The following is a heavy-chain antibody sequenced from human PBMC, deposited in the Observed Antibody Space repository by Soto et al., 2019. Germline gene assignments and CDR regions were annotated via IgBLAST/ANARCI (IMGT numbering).Heavy chain of an antibody. Sequence: QVQLVQSGAEVKKPGASVKVSCKASGYTFTSYGISWVRQAPGQGLEWMGWISAYNGNTNYAQKLQGRVTITTDTSTSTAYMELRSLRSDDTAVYYCARRRDSDDYGDYVLDYWGQGTLVTVSS. J-gene: IGHJ4*02. CDR2: ISAYNGNT. D-gene: IGHD4-17*01. V-gene: IGHV1-18*01. CDR1: GYTFTSYG. CDR3: ARRRDSDDYGDYVLDY.